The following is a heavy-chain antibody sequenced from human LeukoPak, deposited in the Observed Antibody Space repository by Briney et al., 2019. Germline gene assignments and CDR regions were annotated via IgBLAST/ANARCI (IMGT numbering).Heavy chain of an antibody. CDR3: ARVPSFYYDFWSGYVGGFDY. Sequence: ASVKVSCKASGYTFTSYDINWVRQATGQGLEWMGWMNPNSGNTGYAQKFQGRVTMTRNTSISTAYMELSSLRSEDTAMYYCARVPSFYYDFWSGYVGGFDYWGQGTLVTVSS. CDR1: GYTFTSYD. CDR2: MNPNSGNT. J-gene: IGHJ4*02. V-gene: IGHV1-8*01. D-gene: IGHD3-3*01.